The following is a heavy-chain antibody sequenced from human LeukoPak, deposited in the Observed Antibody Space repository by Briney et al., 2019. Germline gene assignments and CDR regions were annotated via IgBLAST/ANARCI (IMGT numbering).Heavy chain of an antibody. CDR2: INAGNGNT. V-gene: IGHV1-3*01. J-gene: IGHJ3*02. CDR1: GYTFTSYA. Sequence: ASVKVSCKAPGYTFTSYAMHWVRQAPGQRLEWMGWINAGNGNTKYSQEFQGRVTITRDTSASTAYMELRSLRSDDTAVYYCARVIDCSGGSCYFDIWGQGTMVTVSS. D-gene: IGHD2-15*01. CDR3: ARVIDCSGGSCYFDI.